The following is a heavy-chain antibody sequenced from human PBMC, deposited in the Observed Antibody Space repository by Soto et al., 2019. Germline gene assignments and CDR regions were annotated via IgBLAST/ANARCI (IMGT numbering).Heavy chain of an antibody. V-gene: IGHV1-58*01. J-gene: IGHJ3*02. CDR3: AADRVRTFAFDI. CDR1: GFTFTSSA. D-gene: IGHD3-10*01. CDR2: IVVGRGNT. Sequence: ASVKVSCKASGFTFTSSAVQWVRQARGQRLEWIGWIVVGRGNTNYAQKFQERVTITRDMSTSTAYMELSSRRSEDTAVYYCAADRVRTFAFDIWGQGTMVTVSS.